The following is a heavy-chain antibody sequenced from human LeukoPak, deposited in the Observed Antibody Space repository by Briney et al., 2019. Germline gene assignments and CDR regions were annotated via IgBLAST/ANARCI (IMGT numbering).Heavy chain of an antibody. CDR3: AKEPQFAFDV. Sequence: GGSLRLSCADSGAXFSSYGIHWVRQAPGKGLEWVAVISYDGSDKYYADSVKGRFIISRDNSKNTLYLEMNSLTAEDTAVYYCAKEPQFAFDVWGQGTMVTVSS. CDR2: ISYDGSDK. V-gene: IGHV3-30*18. J-gene: IGHJ3*01. CDR1: GAXFSSYG. D-gene: IGHD5-24*01.